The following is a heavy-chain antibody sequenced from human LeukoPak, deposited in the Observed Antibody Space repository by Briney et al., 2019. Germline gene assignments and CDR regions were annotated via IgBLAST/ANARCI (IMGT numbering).Heavy chain of an antibody. CDR2: ISYSGST. Sequence: KASQTLSLTCTVSGGSISSDGFYWSWVRQLPGKGLEWIGYISYSGSTYYNPSLKSRVSVSLDTSKSQFSLKLTSVTAADTAVYFCARGPSYCDFWGQGTLVTVSS. J-gene: IGHJ4*02. CDR1: GGSISSDGFY. V-gene: IGHV4-31*03. CDR3: ARGPSYCDF.